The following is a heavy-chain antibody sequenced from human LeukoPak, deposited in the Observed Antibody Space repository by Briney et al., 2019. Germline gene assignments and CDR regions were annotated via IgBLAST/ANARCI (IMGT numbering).Heavy chain of an antibody. CDR3: AKVGSSDDHDF. V-gene: IGHV3-33*06. D-gene: IGHD1-26*01. Sequence: PGRSLRLSYAASGFTFSNYGMHWVRQAPGKGLEWVAVIWYDGSTEYYADSVKGRFTISRDNSKNTLYLQMNSLRAEDTAVYYCAKVGSSDDHDFWGQGTLVTVSS. CDR2: IWYDGSTE. CDR1: GFTFSNYG. J-gene: IGHJ4*02.